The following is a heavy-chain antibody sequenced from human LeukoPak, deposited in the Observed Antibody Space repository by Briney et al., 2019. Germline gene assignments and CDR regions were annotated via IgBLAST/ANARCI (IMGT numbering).Heavy chain of an antibody. J-gene: IGHJ4*02. D-gene: IGHD7-27*01. CDR1: GFTFSSYA. CDR2: LIGSAGGT. V-gene: IGHV3-23*01. CDR3: ARANWGYYFDY. Sequence: GGSLRLSCAASGFTFSSYAMSWVRQAPGKGLEWVSTLIGSAGGTYYADSVKGRFTISRDNSKNTLYLQMDSLRAEDTAVYYCARANWGYYFDYWGQGILVTVSS.